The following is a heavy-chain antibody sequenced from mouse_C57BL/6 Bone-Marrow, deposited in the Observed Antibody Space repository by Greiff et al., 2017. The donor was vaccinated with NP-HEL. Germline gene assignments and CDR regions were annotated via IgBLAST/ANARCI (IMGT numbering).Heavy chain of an antibody. CDR3: ARHERWLLDMDY. V-gene: IGHV5-9*01. CDR2: ISGCGGNT. D-gene: IGHD2-3*01. J-gene: IGHJ4*01. Sequence: EVQVVESGGGLVKPGASLKLSCAASGFTFSSYTMSWVRQTPEKSLEWVATISGCGGNTYYPDSVKGRFTISIDNAKNTLYLQMGSLRSEDTALYYCARHERWLLDMDYWGQGTSVTVSS. CDR1: GFTFSSYT.